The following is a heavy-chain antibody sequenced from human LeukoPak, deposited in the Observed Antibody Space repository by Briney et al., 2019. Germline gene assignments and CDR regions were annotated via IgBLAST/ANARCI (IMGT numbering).Heavy chain of an antibody. V-gene: IGHV3-23*01. D-gene: IGHD1-1*01. CDR3: AEWNSVYWYFDL. CDR1: GFTFSKYA. CDR2: ISGSGGST. J-gene: IGHJ2*01. Sequence: GGSLRLSCAASGFTFSKYAMSWIRQVPEKGLEWVSGISGSGGSTYYADSVKGRFTISRDNSKNTLHLQMNSLRAEDTALYYCAEWNSVYWYFDLWGRGTLVTVST.